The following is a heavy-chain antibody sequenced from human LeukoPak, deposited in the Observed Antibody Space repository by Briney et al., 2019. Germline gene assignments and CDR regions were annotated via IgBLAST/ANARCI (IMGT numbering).Heavy chain of an antibody. D-gene: IGHD2-15*01. CDR1: GGSISSYY. J-gene: IGHJ4*02. CDR2: IYYSGST. CDR3: ARWDCSGGSCQTGFDY. Sequence: SETLSLTCTVSGGSISSYYWGWIRQPPGKGLEWIGYIYYSGSTNYNPSLKSRVTVSVDTSKNQFSLKLSSVTAADTAVYYCARWDCSGGSCQTGFDYWGQGTLVTVSS. V-gene: IGHV4-59*01.